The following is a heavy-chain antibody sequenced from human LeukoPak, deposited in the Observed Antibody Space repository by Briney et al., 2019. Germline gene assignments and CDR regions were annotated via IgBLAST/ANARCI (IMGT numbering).Heavy chain of an antibody. D-gene: IGHD2-2*02. Sequence: PLETLSLTCTVSGGSVTKYYWHWIRQAPGKGLEWIGFILHTGITNYNPSLKSRVTISVDTSKNQFSLKLTSVTAADTAVYFCARDLFPINWFESWGQGTLVTVSS. CDR2: ILHTGIT. CDR3: ARDLFPINWFES. J-gene: IGHJ5*01. V-gene: IGHV4-59*02. CDR1: GGSVTKYY.